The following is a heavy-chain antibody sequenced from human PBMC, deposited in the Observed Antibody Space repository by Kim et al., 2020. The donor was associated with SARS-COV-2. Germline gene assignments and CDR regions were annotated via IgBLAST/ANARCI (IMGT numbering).Heavy chain of an antibody. D-gene: IGHD4-17*01. Sequence: SVKGRFTISGDNAKHSLYLQMNSLRAEDTALYYCAKDRAPRVTTTVYFQHWGQGTLVTVSS. CDR3: AKDRAPRVTTTVYFQH. J-gene: IGHJ1*01. V-gene: IGHV3-9*01.